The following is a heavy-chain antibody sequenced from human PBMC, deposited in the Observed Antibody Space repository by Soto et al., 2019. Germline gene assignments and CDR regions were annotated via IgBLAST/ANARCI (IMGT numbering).Heavy chain of an antibody. CDR2: INPNSGGT. CDR3: ARALPDGCSGGSCYSDWFDP. Sequence: ASVKVSCKASGYTFTGYYMHWVRQAPGQGLEWMGWINPNSGGTNYAQKFQGWVTMTRDTSISTAYMELSRLRSDDTAVYYCARALPDGCSGGSCYSDWFDPWGQGTLVTVSS. J-gene: IGHJ5*02. CDR1: GYTFTGYY. D-gene: IGHD2-15*01. V-gene: IGHV1-2*04.